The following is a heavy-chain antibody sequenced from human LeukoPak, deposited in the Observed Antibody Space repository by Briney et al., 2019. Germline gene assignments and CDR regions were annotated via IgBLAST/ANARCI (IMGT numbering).Heavy chain of an antibody. CDR1: GFTFSSYW. CDR3: ARDRRDCSSTSCYKSYMDV. J-gene: IGHJ6*03. CDR2: INSDGSST. Sequence: GGSLRLSCAASGFTFSSYWMQWVRQAPGKGLVWVSRINSDGSSTSYADSVKGRFTISRDNAKNTLYLQMNSLRAEDTAVYYCARDRRDCSSTSCYKSYMDVWGKGTTVTVSS. V-gene: IGHV3-74*01. D-gene: IGHD2-2*02.